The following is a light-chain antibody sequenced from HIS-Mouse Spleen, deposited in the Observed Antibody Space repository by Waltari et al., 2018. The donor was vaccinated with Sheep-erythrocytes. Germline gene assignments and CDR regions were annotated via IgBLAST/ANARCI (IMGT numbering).Light chain of an antibody. CDR1: SSDVGGYNY. CDR3: SSYAGSNNWV. V-gene: IGLV2-8*01. J-gene: IGLJ3*02. Sequence: QSALTQPPSASGSPGQSVTISCTGTSSDVGGYNYVSWYQQHPGKAPKPRIDEVSKRPSGVPDRLPGSKSGNTASLTVSWLQAEDEADYYCSSYAGSNNWVFGGGTKLTVL. CDR2: EVS.